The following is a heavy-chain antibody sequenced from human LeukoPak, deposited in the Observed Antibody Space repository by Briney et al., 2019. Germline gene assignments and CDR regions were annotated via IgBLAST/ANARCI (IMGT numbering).Heavy chain of an antibody. CDR1: GFTFSSYD. Sequence: GGSLRLSCAASGFTFSSYDMHWVRQASGKGLEWVAVISDGRSNKYYADSVKGRFTISRDNAKNSLYLQMNSLRAEDTALYYCARDGYYYDSSASLLDYWGQGTLVTVSS. CDR3: ARDGYYYDSSASLLDY. D-gene: IGHD3-22*01. V-gene: IGHV3-30*03. CDR2: ISDGRSNK. J-gene: IGHJ4*02.